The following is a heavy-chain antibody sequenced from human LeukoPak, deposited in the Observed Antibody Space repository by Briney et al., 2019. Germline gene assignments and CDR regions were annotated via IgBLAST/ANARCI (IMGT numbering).Heavy chain of an antibody. J-gene: IGHJ4*02. Sequence: GGSLRLSCAASGFTFSSYAMSWVRQAPGKGLEWVSAISGSGGSTYYADSVKGRFTISRDNAKNTLYLQMNSLRAEDTAVYYCARANYYGSGSPLDYWGQGTLVTVSS. V-gene: IGHV3-23*01. CDR2: ISGSGGST. D-gene: IGHD3-10*01. CDR1: GFTFSSYA. CDR3: ARANYYGSGSPLDY.